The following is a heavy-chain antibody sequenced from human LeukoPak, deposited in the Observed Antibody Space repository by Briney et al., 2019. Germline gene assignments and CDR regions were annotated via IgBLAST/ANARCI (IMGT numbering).Heavy chain of an antibody. CDR1: GFTFSSYE. V-gene: IGHV3-48*03. D-gene: IGHD6-6*01. CDR2: ISSSVSTI. CDR3: ARGRSSSSADYFDY. J-gene: IGHJ4*02. Sequence: GGSLRLSCAASGFTFSSYEMHWVRQAPGKGVEWVSYISSSVSTIYYADSVKGRFTISRDNAKNSLYLQMNSLRAEDTAVYYCARGRSSSSADYFDYWGQGTLVTVSS.